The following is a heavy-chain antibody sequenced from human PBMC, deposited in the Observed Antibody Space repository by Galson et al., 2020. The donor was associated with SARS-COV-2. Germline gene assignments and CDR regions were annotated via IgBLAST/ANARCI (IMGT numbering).Heavy chain of an antibody. Sequence: GGSLRLSCAASGFTFSSYDMHWVRHATGKGLEWVSAIGTAGDTYYPGSVTGRFTISRETAKNSLYLQMNSLRAGDTAVYYCARVTTSYYYYDMDVWGKGTTVTVSS. D-gene: IGHD4-17*01. CDR3: ARVTTSYYYYDMDV. V-gene: IGHV3-13*01. CDR1: GFTFSSYD. CDR2: IGTAGDT. J-gene: IGHJ6*03.